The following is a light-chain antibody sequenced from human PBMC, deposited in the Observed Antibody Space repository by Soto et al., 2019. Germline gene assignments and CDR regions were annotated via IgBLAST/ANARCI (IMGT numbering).Light chain of an antibody. CDR1: SSDVGGYNY. Sequence: QSVLTQPASVSGSPGQSITISCTGTSSDVGGYNYVSWYQQLPGKAPKLMIYDVNNRPSGVSNRFSGSKSGNTASLTISGLQVEDEADYYCSSYTXSSTFVFGTGTKATVL. CDR2: DVN. J-gene: IGLJ1*01. CDR3: SSYTXSSTFV. V-gene: IGLV2-14*01.